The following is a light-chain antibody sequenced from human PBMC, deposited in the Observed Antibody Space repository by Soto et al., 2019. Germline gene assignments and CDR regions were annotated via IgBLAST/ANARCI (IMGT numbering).Light chain of an antibody. J-gene: IGKJ4*01. CDR1: QSLLHSNGFNY. V-gene: IGKV2-28*01. CDR3: MQVLQTLPIT. CDR2: LAS. Sequence: DIVMTQSPLSLPVTPGEPASISCRASQSLLHSNGFNYLDWYVQKPGQSPRLLIYLASNRASGVPDRFSGSGSGTDFTLRISRVEAEDVGVYYCMQVLQTLPITVGGGTKVDIK.